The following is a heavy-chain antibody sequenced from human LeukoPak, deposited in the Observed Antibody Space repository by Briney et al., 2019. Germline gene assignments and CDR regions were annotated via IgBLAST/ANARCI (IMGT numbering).Heavy chain of an antibody. Sequence: PSETLSLTCTVSVVSISNYYWTWIRQTPGKGLEWIGNLYHSGAADYNPSLKTRVTTSVDTSKDQFSLSLRSSTAADTAVYFCARLGKTYYMDVWGTGTTVTVSS. D-gene: IGHD1/OR15-1a*01. J-gene: IGHJ6*03. V-gene: IGHV4-59*08. CDR3: ARLGKTYYMDV. CDR1: VVSISNYY. CDR2: LYHSGAA.